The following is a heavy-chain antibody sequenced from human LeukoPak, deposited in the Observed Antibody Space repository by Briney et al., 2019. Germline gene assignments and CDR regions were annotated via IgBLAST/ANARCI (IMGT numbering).Heavy chain of an antibody. CDR3: ASGYGDYTAPFDY. Sequence: ASVKVSCKASGYTFTSYDINWVRQATGQGLEWMGWMNPNSGNTGYAQKFQGRVTMTRNTSISTAYVELSSLRSEDTAVYYCASGYGDYTAPFDYWGQGALVTVSS. CDR2: MNPNSGNT. CDR1: GYTFTSYD. J-gene: IGHJ4*02. D-gene: IGHD4-17*01. V-gene: IGHV1-8*01.